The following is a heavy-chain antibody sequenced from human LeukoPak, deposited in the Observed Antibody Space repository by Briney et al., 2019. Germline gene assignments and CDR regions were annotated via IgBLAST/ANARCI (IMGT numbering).Heavy chain of an antibody. D-gene: IGHD6-13*01. J-gene: IGHJ1*01. CDR3: ARVSSSSHEYFQH. CDR1: GFTFSDYY. Sequence: GGSLRLSCAASGFTFSDYYMSWIRQAPGKGLEWVSYISSSGSTIYYADSVKGRFTISRDNAKNSLYLQMNSLRAEDTAVYYCARVSSSSHEYFQHWGQGTLVTVSS. V-gene: IGHV3-11*01. CDR2: ISSSGSTI.